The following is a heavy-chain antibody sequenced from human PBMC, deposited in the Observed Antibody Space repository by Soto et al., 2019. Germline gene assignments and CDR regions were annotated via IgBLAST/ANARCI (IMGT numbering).Heavy chain of an antibody. J-gene: IGHJ4*02. CDR1: GYTFTSYY. Sequence: KVSCKASGYTFTSYYLHWVRQAPGQGLEWMGIINPSGGSTTYAQKFQGRVTMTRDTSTSTVYMELSSLRSEDTAVFYCARSVEMATNFDYWGQGTLVTVSS. V-gene: IGHV1-46*01. CDR2: INPSGGST. D-gene: IGHD5-12*01. CDR3: ARSVEMATNFDY.